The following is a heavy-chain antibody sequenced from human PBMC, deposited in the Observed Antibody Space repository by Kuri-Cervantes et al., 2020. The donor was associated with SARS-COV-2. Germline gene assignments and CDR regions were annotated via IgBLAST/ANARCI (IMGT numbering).Heavy chain of an antibody. CDR2: INPSGGST. CDR1: GYTFTSYY. V-gene: IGHV1-46*01. Sequence: ASVKVSCKASGYTFTSYYMHWVRQAPGQGLEWMGIINPSGGSTSYAQKFQGRVTMTEDTSTDTAYMELSSLRSEDTAVYYCARAGLRYFDYWGQGTLVTVSS. D-gene: IGHD7-27*01. CDR3: ARAGLRYFDY. J-gene: IGHJ4*02.